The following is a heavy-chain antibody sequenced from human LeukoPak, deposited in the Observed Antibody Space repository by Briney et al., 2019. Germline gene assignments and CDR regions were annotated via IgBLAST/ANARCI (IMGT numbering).Heavy chain of an antibody. V-gene: IGHV1-18*01. D-gene: IGHD1-14*01. CDR2: ISAYNGNT. Sequence: AASVKVSCKASGYTFTSYGISWVRQAPGQGLEWMGWISAYNGNTNYAQKLQGRVTMTTDTSTSTAYMELRSLRSDDTAVYYCARPRKPGLDLPADYWDQGTLVTVSS. CDR3: ARPRKPGLDLPADY. J-gene: IGHJ4*02. CDR1: GYTFTSYG.